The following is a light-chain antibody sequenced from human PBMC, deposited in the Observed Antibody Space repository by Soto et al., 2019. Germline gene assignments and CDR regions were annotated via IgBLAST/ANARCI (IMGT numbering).Light chain of an antibody. CDR2: GNS. J-gene: IGLJ1*01. CDR1: SSNIGAGYD. CDR3: QSYDSSLSGFYV. Sequence: QSVLTRPPSVSGAPGQRVTISCTRSSSNIGAGYDVHWYQQLPGTAPKLLIYGNSNRPSGVPDRFSGSKSGTSASLAITGLQAEDEADYYCQSYDSSLSGFYVFGTGTKLTVL. V-gene: IGLV1-40*01.